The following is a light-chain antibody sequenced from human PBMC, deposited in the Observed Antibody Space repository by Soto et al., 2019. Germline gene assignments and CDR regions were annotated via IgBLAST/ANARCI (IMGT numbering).Light chain of an antibody. CDR1: QSVSSTS. V-gene: IGKV3-20*01. CDR3: QQYGTSAGLT. CDR2: GAS. J-gene: IGKJ4*01. Sequence: EIVLTQSPGTLSLSPGERATLSCGASQSVSSTSLAWYRQKPGQAPRLLVYGASSRATGIPDRFRGSGSGTDFTVTISRLEPEDFAVDFCQQYGTSAGLTFGGGTKVEI.